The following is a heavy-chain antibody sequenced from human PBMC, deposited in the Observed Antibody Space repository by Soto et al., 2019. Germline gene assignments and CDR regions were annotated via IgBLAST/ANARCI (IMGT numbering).Heavy chain of an antibody. J-gene: IGHJ6*02. CDR2: IYYSGST. CDR3: ARHVDTSYGMDV. CDR1: GGSISYYY. V-gene: IGHV4-59*08. Sequence: SETLSLTCSVCGGSISYYYGSWIRQPPGKGLEWIGYIYYSGSTNYNPALKSRVTIAVDASKKRISLKLSSVTAPDTAVYYCARHVDTSYGMDVWGQGTTVTVSS. D-gene: IGHD5-18*01.